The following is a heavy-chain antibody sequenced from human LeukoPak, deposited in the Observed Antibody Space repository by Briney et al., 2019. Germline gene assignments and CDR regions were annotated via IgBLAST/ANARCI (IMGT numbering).Heavy chain of an antibody. CDR1: GGSISSGDYY. CDR2: IYYSGST. CDR3: ARDTNLRDSFDI. V-gene: IGHV4-30-4*08. D-gene: IGHD2-8*01. J-gene: IGHJ3*02. Sequence: PSQTLSLTCTVSGGSISSGDYYWSWIRQPPGKGLEWIGYIYYSGSTYYNPSLKSRVTISVDTSKNQFSLKLSSVTAADTAVYYCARDTNLRDSFDIWGQGTMVTVSS.